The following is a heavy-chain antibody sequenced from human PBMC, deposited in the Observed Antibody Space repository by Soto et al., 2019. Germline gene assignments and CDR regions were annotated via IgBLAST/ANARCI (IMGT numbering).Heavy chain of an antibody. J-gene: IGHJ3*02. CDR2: IYSIGST. Sequence: GGSLRLSCAASGFTFDDYGMSWARQAPGKGLEWVSFIYSIGSTYYADSVKGRFTISRDNSKNTLYLQMSSLRAEDTAVYYCVSLAAAGYDAFDIWGQGTMVTVSS. D-gene: IGHD6-13*01. CDR3: VSLAAAGYDAFDI. CDR1: GFTFDDYG. V-gene: IGHV3-66*01.